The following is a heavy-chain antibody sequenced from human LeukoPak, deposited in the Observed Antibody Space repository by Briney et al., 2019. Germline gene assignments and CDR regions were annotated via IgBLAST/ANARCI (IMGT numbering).Heavy chain of an antibody. CDR3: VTETSIAARNWFDP. V-gene: IGHV4-38-2*02. Sequence: SETLSLTCTISGYSITSGYYWGWIRQPPGKGLEWIGEIYHSGSTNYNPSLKSRVTISVDKSKNQFSLKLSSVTAADTAVYYCVTETSIAARNWFDPWGQGTLVTVSS. J-gene: IGHJ5*02. CDR2: IYHSGST. CDR1: GYSITSGYY. D-gene: IGHD6-6*01.